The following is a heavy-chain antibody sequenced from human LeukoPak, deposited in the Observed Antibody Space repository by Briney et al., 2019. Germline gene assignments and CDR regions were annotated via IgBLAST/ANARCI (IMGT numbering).Heavy chain of an antibody. CDR3: AKSSYYDSSGYYREYYFDY. Sequence: GGSLRLSCAASGFTFSIYWMHWVRQAPGKGLEWVSSISGGGGSTNSADSVKGRFTISRDNSKNTLYLQMNSLRAEDTAVYYCAKSSYYDSSGYYREYYFDYWGQGTLVTVSS. CDR1: GFTFSIYW. J-gene: IGHJ4*02. D-gene: IGHD3-22*01. V-gene: IGHV3-23*01. CDR2: ISGGGGST.